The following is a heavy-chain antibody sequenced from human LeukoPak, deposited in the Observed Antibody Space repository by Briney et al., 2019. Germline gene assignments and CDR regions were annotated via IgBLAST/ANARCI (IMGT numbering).Heavy chain of an antibody. CDR1: GGSFSGYY. V-gene: IGHV4-34*01. J-gene: IGHJ6*02. Sequence: PSETLSLTCAVYGGSFSGYYWSWIRQPPGKGLEWIGEINHSGSTNYNPSLKSRVTISVDTSKNQFSLKLSSVTAADTAVYYCARVYSYGYNYYYYGMDVWGQGTTVTVSS. CDR3: ARVYSYGYNYYYYGMDV. CDR2: INHSGST. D-gene: IGHD5-18*01.